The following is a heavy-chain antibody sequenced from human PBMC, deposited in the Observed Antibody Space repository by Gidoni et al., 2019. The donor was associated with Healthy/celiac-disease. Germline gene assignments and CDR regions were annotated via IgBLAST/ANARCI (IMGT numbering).Heavy chain of an antibody. CDR1: GYTLTELS. D-gene: IGHD2-2*01. Sequence: QVQLVQSGAEVKKPGASVKVSCKVSGYTLTELSMHWVRQAPGKGLEWMGGFDPEDGETIYAQKFQGRVTMTEDTSTDTAYMELSSLRSEDTAVYYCATEFWGYCSSTSCYVNWFDPWGQGTLVTVSS. CDR2: FDPEDGET. J-gene: IGHJ5*02. V-gene: IGHV1-24*01. CDR3: ATEFWGYCSSTSCYVNWFDP.